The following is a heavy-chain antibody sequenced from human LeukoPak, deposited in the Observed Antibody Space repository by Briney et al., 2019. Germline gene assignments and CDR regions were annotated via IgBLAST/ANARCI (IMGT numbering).Heavy chain of an antibody. D-gene: IGHD2/OR15-2a*01. CDR1: GFSFMNAW. CDR2: IKSNADGGTS. V-gene: IGHV3-15*01. Sequence: PGGSLTLSCAASGFSFMNAWMIWVRQAPGKGLEWVGRIKSNADGGTSDYAAPARGRFTISRDDSKNTLYLQMNSLKTEDTAVYYCTTFYHEYSPYWGRGTLVTVSS. J-gene: IGHJ4*02. CDR3: TTFYHEYSPY.